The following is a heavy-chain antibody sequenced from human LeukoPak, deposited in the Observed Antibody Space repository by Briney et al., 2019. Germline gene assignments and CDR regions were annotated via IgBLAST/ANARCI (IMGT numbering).Heavy chain of an antibody. CDR3: ARVQKTGAGYCSSTSCYNMDV. V-gene: IGHV1-69*01. J-gene: IGHJ6*03. D-gene: IGHD2-2*02. Sequence: SVKVSCKASGGTFSSYAISWVRQAPGQGLEWMGGIIPIFGTANYAQKFQGRVTITADESTSTAYMELSSLRSEDTAVYYCARVQKTGAGYCSSTSCYNMDVWGKGTTVTVSS. CDR1: GGTFSSYA. CDR2: IIPIFGTA.